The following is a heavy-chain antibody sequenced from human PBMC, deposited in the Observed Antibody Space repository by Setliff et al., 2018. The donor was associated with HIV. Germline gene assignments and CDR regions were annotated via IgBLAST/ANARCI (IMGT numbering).Heavy chain of an antibody. CDR2: ISHSGSP. V-gene: IGHV4-34*01. CDR1: DGSFSGYY. CDR3: ARVRFFDRIGYFARPYYFLDP. J-gene: IGHJ5*02. Sequence: SETLSLTCAVNDGSFSGYYWTWIRQPPGKGLEWIGEISHSGSPNYNPSLKSRVTMSRDTSKNQLSLSLSSVTAADTAVYYCARVRFFDRIGYFARPYYFLDPWGQGTLVTVS. D-gene: IGHD3-22*01.